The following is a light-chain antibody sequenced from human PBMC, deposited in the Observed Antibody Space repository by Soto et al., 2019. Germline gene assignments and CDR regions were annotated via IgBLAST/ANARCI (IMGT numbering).Light chain of an antibody. J-gene: IGLJ2*01. Sequence: QSALTKPASVSGSPGRSITISCTGTSSDVGGYNYVSWYQQHPGKAPKLMIYDVSNRPSGVSNRFSGSKSGNTASLTISGLQAEDEADYYCSSYTSSSTPVVFGGGTKVTVL. CDR2: DVS. V-gene: IGLV2-14*01. CDR1: SSDVGGYNY. CDR3: SSYTSSSTPVV.